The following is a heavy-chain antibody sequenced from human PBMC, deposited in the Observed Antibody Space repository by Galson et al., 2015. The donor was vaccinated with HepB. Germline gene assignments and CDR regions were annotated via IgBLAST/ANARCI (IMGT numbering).Heavy chain of an antibody. D-gene: IGHD3-3*01. CDR2: IYWDDDK. J-gene: IGHJ2*01. Sequence: PALVKPTQTLMLTCTFSGFSLSTSGVAVGWIRQPPGKALEWLALIYWDDDKRYSTSLNSRLTITKDTSRNQVVLTMTNMDPVDTATYYCAYSRYNFWSGYYQGWYFDLWGRGTLVTVSS. CDR3: AYSRYNFWSGYYQGWYFDL. CDR1: GFSLSTSGVA. V-gene: IGHV2-5*02.